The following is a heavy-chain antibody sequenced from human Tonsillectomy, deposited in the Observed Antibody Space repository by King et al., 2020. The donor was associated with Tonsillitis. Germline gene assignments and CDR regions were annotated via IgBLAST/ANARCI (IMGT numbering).Heavy chain of an antibody. D-gene: IGHD6-19*01. CDR3: ARGGSPGGWYLDY. J-gene: IGHJ4*02. CDR1: GFTFSSYS. Sequence: EVQLVESGGGLVKPGGSLRLSCAASGFTFSSYSMNWVRQAPGKGLEWVSSVSSSSSYIFYADSVKGRFTISRDNAKNSLYLQMNSLRDEDTAVYYCARGGSPGGWYLDYWGQGTLVTVSS. V-gene: IGHV3-21*01. CDR2: VSSSSSYI.